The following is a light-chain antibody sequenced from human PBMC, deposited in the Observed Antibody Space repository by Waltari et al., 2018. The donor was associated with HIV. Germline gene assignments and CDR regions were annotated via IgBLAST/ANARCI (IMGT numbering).Light chain of an antibody. V-gene: IGLV2-14*01. CDR3: SSYSPTSTVI. CDR1: NSDVGGYNY. J-gene: IGLJ2*01. CDR2: EVT. Sequence: QSALTQPASVSGSPGQSITISCTGTNSDVGGYNYVSWYQQHPRKAPKLLIYEVTNWPSGISNRFSGSKSGNTASLTISGLQAEDEADYYCSSYSPTSTVIFGGGTKLTVL.